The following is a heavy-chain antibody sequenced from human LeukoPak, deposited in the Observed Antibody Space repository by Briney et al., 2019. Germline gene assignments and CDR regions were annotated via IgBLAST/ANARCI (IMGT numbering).Heavy chain of an antibody. CDR3: ARWVVVPPYYGMDV. CDR2: ISSSSSYI. J-gene: IGHJ6*02. Sequence: PGGSLRLSYAASGFTFSSYSMNWVRQAPGKGLEWVSSISSSSSYIYYADSVKGRFTISRDNAKNSLYLQMNSLRAEDTAVYYCARWVVVPPYYGMDVWGQGTTVTVSS. D-gene: IGHD2-2*01. CDR1: GFTFSSYS. V-gene: IGHV3-21*01.